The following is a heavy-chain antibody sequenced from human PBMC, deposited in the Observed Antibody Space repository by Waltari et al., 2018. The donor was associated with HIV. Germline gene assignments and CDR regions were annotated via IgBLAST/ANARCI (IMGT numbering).Heavy chain of an antibody. J-gene: IGHJ4*02. Sequence: DVQLVESGGGLVQPGGSLKVSCAVSGFSFSGSAVHWVRQASGKGRGWVGGMRRRVSNYSTEYGTSVKGRFIISRDDLKDTAYLQMNSLRTEDTAVYYCTRQGGAFGRDYWGRGTLVTVAS. V-gene: IGHV3-73*01. CDR2: MRRRVSNYST. D-gene: IGHD3-3*02. CDR3: TRQGGAFGRDY. CDR1: GFSFSGSA.